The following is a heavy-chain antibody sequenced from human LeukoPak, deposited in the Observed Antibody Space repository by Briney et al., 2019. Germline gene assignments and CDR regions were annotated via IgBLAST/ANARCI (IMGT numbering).Heavy chain of an antibody. Sequence: GGSLRLSCAVSGFTFSSYAISWVRQAPGKGLEWVSAISNNGRTYYAESAKGRFTISRDNSKNTVHLQMNSLRAEDTAVYYCTKESPYAVRGTGRLYYFDYWGQGALVTASS. V-gene: IGHV3-23*01. D-gene: IGHD6-19*01. J-gene: IGHJ4*02. CDR1: GFTFSSYA. CDR2: ISNNGRT. CDR3: TKESPYAVRGTGRLYYFDY.